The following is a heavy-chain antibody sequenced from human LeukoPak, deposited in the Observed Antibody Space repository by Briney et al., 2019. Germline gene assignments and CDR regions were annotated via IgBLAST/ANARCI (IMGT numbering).Heavy chain of an antibody. D-gene: IGHD5-12*01. V-gene: IGHV3-21*01. CDR1: GFTFSSYT. Sequence: GGSLRLSCAASGFTFSSYTMNWVRQAPGKGLEWVSSISSTSTYIKYSDSVRGRFTISRDNAKNSLYLQLNSLRAEDAAVYYCARAKPHIVDTSHYYYGMDVWGQGTTVTVSS. CDR2: ISSTSTYI. CDR3: ARAKPHIVDTSHYYYGMDV. J-gene: IGHJ6*02.